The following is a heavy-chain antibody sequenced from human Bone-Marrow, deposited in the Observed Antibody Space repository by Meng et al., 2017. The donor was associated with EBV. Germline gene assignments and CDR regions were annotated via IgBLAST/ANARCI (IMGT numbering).Heavy chain of an antibody. CDR3: ASCTLRSGGSCSPLGY. D-gene: IGHD2-15*01. CDR1: GGTFSSYA. V-gene: IGHV1-69*06. CDR2: IIPIFGTA. J-gene: IGHJ4*02. Sequence: QVQLVQSGAEVKKPXASVKVXCKASGGTFSSYAISWVRQAPGQGLEWMGGIIPIFGTANYAQKFQGRVTITADKSTSTAYMELSSLRSEDTAVYYCASCTLRSGGSCSPLGYWGQGTLGTVSS.